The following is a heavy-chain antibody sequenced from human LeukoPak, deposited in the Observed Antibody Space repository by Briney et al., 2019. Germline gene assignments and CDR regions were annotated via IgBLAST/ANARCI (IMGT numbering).Heavy chain of an antibody. V-gene: IGHV1-2*02. CDR2: INPNSGGT. CDR1: GYTFTGYY. J-gene: IGHJ4*02. D-gene: IGHD4-17*01. CDR3: ARDYGDYLLTSDY. Sequence: GASVKVSCKASGYTFTGYYMHWVRQAPGQGLEWMGWINPNSGGTNYAQKFQGRVTMTRDTSISTAYMELSRLRSDDTAVYYCARDYGDYLLTSDYWGQGTLVTVSS.